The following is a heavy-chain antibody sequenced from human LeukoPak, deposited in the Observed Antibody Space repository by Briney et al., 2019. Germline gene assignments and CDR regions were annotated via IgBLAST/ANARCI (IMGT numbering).Heavy chain of an antibody. CDR3: ARMYSGSYFGDFDY. D-gene: IGHD1-26*01. Sequence: KPSETLSLTCAVYGGSFSGYYWSWIRQPPGKGLEWIGEINHSGSTNYNPSLKSRVTISVDTSKNQFSLKLSSVTAADTAVYYCARMYSGSYFGDFDYWGQGTLVTVSS. V-gene: IGHV4-34*01. CDR2: INHSGST. J-gene: IGHJ4*02. CDR1: GGSFSGYY.